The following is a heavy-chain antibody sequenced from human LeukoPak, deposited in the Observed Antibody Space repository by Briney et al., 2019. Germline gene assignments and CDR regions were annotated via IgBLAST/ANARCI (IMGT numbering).Heavy chain of an antibody. CDR3: AKDLQLEGSYYYYGMDV. Sequence: PGGSLRLSCAASGFTFSSYGMHWVRQAPGKGLEWVAVISYDGSNKYYADSVKGRFTISRDNSKNTLYLQMNSLRAEDTAVYYCAKDLQLEGSYYYYGMDVWGKGTTVTVSS. V-gene: IGHV3-30*18. D-gene: IGHD1-1*01. CDR1: GFTFSSYG. CDR2: ISYDGSNK. J-gene: IGHJ6*04.